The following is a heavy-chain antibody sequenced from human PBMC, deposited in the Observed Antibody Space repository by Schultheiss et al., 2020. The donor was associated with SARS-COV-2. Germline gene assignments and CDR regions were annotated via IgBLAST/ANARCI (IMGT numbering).Heavy chain of an antibody. CDR1: GFTFSSYG. J-gene: IGHJ4*02. D-gene: IGHD1-26*01. V-gene: IGHV3-33*01. CDR3: ARGPARIVGAMDY. CDR2: IWYDGSNK. Sequence: GGSLRLSCAASGFTFSSYGMHWVRQAPGKGLEWVAVIWYDGSNKYYADSVKGRFTISRDNAKNSLYLQMNSLRAEDTAVYYCARGPARIVGAMDYWGQGTLVTVSS.